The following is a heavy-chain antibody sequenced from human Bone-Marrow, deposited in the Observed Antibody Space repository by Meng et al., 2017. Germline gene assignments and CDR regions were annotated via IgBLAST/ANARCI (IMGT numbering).Heavy chain of an antibody. CDR3: VTRGNPYLNC. J-gene: IGHJ4*02. CDR2: INTYTGKT. Sequence: QVQLVQSRAEVKQPGASVKVSCDASGYTLSRDGFSWVRQAPGQGLEWLGWINTYTGKTDYAQKFQGRVTLTTDTFTSTAYMELRSLRSDDTAVYYCVTRGNPYLNCWGQGTLVTVSS. CDR1: GYTLSRDG. V-gene: IGHV1-18*01.